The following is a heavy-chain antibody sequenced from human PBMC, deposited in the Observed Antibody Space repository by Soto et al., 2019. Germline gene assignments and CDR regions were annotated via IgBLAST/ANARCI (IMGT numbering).Heavy chain of an antibody. CDR1: GGSISSGGYY. CDR3: ARSVFP. Sequence: QVQLQESGPGLVKPSQPLSLTCTVSGGSISSGGYYWHGLRQHPGKGLEWIGYIYYSGSIYYNPSLKSRVTIAVDTSKNQCSLKLSSVTAADTAVYYCARSVFPWGQGTLVTVSS. V-gene: IGHV4-31*03. CDR2: IYYSGSI. J-gene: IGHJ5*02.